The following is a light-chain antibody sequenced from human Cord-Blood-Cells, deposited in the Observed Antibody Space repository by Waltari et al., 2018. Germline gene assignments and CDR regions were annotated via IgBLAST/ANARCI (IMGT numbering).Light chain of an antibody. J-gene: IGLJ3*02. CDR1: SSDVGVYNY. CDR2: DVS. Sequence: QSALTQPASVSGSTGQSITISCTGTSSDVGVYNYVSWYQQHPGKAPKLMIYDVSIRPSGVSNRFSGSKSGNTASLTISGLQAEDEADYYCSSYTSSSTRVFGGGTKLTVL. CDR3: SSYTSSSTRV. V-gene: IGLV2-14*03.